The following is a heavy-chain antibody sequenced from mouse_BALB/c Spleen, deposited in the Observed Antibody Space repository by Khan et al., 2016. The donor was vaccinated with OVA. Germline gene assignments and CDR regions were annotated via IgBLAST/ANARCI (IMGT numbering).Heavy chain of an antibody. CDR1: GYTFTDYN. CDR3: AREWASWFAY. Sequence: VRLQQSGPELVKPGASVKIPCKASGYTFTDYNMDWVKQSHGQSLEWIGDINPNNGGTFYNQKFTGKATLTVDESSSTAYLELRSLTSEDTAVYYCAREWASWFAYCGQGTLVTVSA. CDR2: INPNNGGT. V-gene: IGHV1-18*01. J-gene: IGHJ3*01.